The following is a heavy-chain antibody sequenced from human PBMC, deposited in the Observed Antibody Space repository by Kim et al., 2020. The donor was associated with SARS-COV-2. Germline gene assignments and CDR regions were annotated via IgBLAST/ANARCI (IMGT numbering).Heavy chain of an antibody. J-gene: IGHJ4*02. Sequence: QKFQDRVTMTRNTSISTAYMELSSLRSEDTAVYYCARGPHYGSGSSYFDYWGQGTLVTVSS. V-gene: IGHV1-8*01. CDR3: ARGPHYGSGSSYFDY. D-gene: IGHD3-10*01.